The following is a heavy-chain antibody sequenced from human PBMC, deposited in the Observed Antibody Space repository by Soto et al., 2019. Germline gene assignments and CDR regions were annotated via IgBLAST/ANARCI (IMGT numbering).Heavy chain of an antibody. CDR2: IYYSGST. Sequence: QVQLQESGPGLVKPSQTPSLTCTVSGGSISSGDYYWSWIRQPPGKGLEWIGYIYYSGSTYYNPSLKSRVTISVDTSKNQFSLKLSSVTAADTAVYYCARYSYYYDSSGYRPLDYWGQGTLVTVSS. CDR1: GGSISSGDYY. D-gene: IGHD3-22*01. CDR3: ARYSYYYDSSGYRPLDY. J-gene: IGHJ4*02. V-gene: IGHV4-30-4*01.